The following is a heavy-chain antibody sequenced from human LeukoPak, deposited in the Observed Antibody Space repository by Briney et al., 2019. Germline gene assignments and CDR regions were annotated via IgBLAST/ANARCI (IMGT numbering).Heavy chain of an antibody. J-gene: IGHJ2*01. D-gene: IGHD3-22*01. CDR2: IYSSGTT. CDR3: ARIHRRADSSGYYYEDWYFDL. Sequence: SETLSLTCIVSGGSISSNYWSWIRQPAGKGLEWIGRIYSSGTTTYIPSLKSRVTMSGDTSKNQLSLRLTSVTAADTAVYYCARIHRRADSSGYYYEDWYFDLWGRGTLVTVPS. CDR1: GGSISSNY. V-gene: IGHV4-4*07.